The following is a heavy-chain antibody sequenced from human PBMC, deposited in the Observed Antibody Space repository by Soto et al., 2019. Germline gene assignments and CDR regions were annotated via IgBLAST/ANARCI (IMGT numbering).Heavy chain of an antibody. CDR2: INAGNGNT. CDR3: ARVGRTAVAADAFDI. V-gene: IGHV1-3*01. D-gene: IGHD6-19*01. CDR1: GYTFTSYA. Sequence: ASVKVSCKASGYTFTSYAMHWVRQAPGQRLEWMGWINAGNGNTKYSQKFQGRVTITRDTSASTAYMELSSLRSEDTAVYYCARVGRTAVAADAFDIWGQGTMVT. J-gene: IGHJ3*02.